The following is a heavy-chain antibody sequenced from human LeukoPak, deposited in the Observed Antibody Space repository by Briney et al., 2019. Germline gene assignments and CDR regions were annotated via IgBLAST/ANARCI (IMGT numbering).Heavy chain of an antibody. CDR1: GYTFTGHY. J-gene: IGHJ5*02. CDR3: ATDCSSTSCYGDWFYP. D-gene: IGHD2-2*01. Sequence: ASVKVSCKASGYTFTGHYMHWVRQAPGQGLEWMGWIDPNSGGTNYAQKFQGRVTMTRDTSISTAYMELSRLRSDDTVVYYCATDCSSTSCYGDWFYPWGQETLVTVSS. CDR2: IDPNSGGT. V-gene: IGHV1-2*02.